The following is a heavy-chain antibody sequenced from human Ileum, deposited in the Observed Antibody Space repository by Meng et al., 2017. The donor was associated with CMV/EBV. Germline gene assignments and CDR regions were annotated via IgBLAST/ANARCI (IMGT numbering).Heavy chain of an antibody. Sequence: QAQLQESGPGLVKPSETLSLTCSVSGASISSYYWSWIRQPPRKGLEWIGHIHYSGSTNYNPSLKSRVTLSVDTSKNQFSLKLSSVTAADTAVYYCARHSSRGGDFDYWGQGTLVTVSS. D-gene: IGHD2-15*01. CDR2: IHYSGST. CDR3: ARHSSRGGDFDY. V-gene: IGHV4-59*08. J-gene: IGHJ4*02. CDR1: GASISSYY.